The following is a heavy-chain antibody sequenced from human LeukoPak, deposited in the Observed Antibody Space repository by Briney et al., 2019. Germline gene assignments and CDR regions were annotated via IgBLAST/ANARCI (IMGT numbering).Heavy chain of an antibody. CDR1: GFTFSHYN. CDR2: ISGSTGYI. V-gene: IGHV3-21*01. Sequence: PGGSLRLSCAASGFTFSHYNMNWVRQAPGKGLEWVSSISGSTGYIYYADSAKGRFTISRGNAKNSLLLQMNSLRAEDTAVYYCARDRSSDWHFDFWGPGTPVTVSS. CDR3: ARDRSSDWHFDF. D-gene: IGHD6-19*01. J-gene: IGHJ4*02.